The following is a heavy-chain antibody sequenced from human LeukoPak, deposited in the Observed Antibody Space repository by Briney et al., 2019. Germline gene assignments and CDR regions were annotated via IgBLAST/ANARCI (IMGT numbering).Heavy chain of an antibody. CDR3: VKSAGFDWLSPLDAFDI. V-gene: IGHV3-21*01. Sequence: GGSLRLSCAASGFIFSTYSMNWVRQAPGKGLEWVSSISGSSSYIYYADSVKGRFTISRDNSKDTLYLQMSSLRAEDTTVYYCVKSAGFDWLSPLDAFDIWGQGTMVTVSS. CDR2: ISGSSSYI. CDR1: GFIFSTYS. D-gene: IGHD3-9*01. J-gene: IGHJ3*02.